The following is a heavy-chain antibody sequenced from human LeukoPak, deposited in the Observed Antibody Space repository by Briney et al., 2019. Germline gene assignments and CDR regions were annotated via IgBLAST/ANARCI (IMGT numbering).Heavy chain of an antibody. Sequence: ASVKVSCKASGYTFTSYYMHWVRQAPGQGLEWMGIINPSGGSTSYAQKFQGRVTMTRDTSTSTVYMELSSLRSEDTAVYYCARSYRLSDCSSTSCHRYNFAEYFQHWGQGTLVTVSS. CDR2: INPSGGST. V-gene: IGHV1-46*01. J-gene: IGHJ1*01. CDR3: ARSYRLSDCSSTSCHRYNFAEYFQH. D-gene: IGHD2-2*01. CDR1: GYTFTSYY.